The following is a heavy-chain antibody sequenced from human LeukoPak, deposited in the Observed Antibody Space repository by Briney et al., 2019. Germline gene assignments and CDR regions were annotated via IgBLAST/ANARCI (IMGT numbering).Heavy chain of an antibody. V-gene: IGHV3-73*01. J-gene: IGHJ4*02. CDR2: IRSKANSYAT. Sequence: GGSLKLSCAASGFTFSGSAMHWVRQASGKGLEWVGRIRSKANSYATAYAASVKGRFTISRDDSKNTAYLQMNNLRAEDTAVYYCATSPRDGYNRFDYWGQGTLVTVSS. CDR3: ATSPRDGYNRFDY. CDR1: GFTFSGSA. D-gene: IGHD5-24*01.